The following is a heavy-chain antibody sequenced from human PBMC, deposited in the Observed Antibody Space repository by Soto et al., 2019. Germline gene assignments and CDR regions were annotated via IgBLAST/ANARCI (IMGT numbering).Heavy chain of an antibody. CDR3: ARGRAVTETRH. CDR1: GYTFTGYY. J-gene: IGHJ4*02. V-gene: IGHV1-2*02. D-gene: IGHD6-19*01. Sequence: GASVKVSCKASGYTFTGYYMHWVRQAPGQGLEWMGWINPNSGGTNYAQKFQGRVTMTRDTSISTAYMKLTRLRSDDTAVYYCARGRAVTETRHWGQGTPGSLSS. CDR2: INPNSGGT.